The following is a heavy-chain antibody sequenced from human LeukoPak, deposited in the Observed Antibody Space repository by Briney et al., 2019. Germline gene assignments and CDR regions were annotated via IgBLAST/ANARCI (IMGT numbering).Heavy chain of an antibody. V-gene: IGHV3-74*01. CDR2: INSDGSST. CDR1: GFSFSSYW. D-gene: IGHD6-19*01. Sequence: GGSLRLSCAASGFSFSSYWMHWVRQAPGKGLVWVSRINSDGSSTSYADSVKGRFTISRDNAKNTLYLRMNSLRAEDTAVYYCASNRSGWDFDYWGQGTLVTVSS. J-gene: IGHJ4*02. CDR3: ASNRSGWDFDY.